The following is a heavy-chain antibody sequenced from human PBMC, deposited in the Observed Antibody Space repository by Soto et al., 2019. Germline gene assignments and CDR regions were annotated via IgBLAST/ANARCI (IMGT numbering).Heavy chain of an antibody. V-gene: IGHV4-30-2*01. CDR2: IYHSGST. J-gene: IGHJ5*02. CDR1: GDSMSSGGYS. CDR3: AREDGYISSCPDVTWFAP. D-gene: IGHD6-6*01. Sequence: SQTLSLTCAVSGDSMSSGGYSWSWIRQPPGKGLEWIGYIYHSGSTYYNPSLKSRVTISVDRSKNQFSLKLSSVTAADTAVYYCAREDGYISSCPDVTWFAPCGEGTVVTV.